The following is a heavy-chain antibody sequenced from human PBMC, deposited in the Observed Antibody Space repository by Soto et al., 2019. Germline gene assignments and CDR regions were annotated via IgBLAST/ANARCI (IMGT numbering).Heavy chain of an antibody. J-gene: IGHJ4*02. CDR3: ARIGPGYGDV. Sequence: DLEWLAHIFSNDEKSYSTSLKSRLTISKDTSKSQVVLTMTNMDPVDTATYYCARIGPGYGDVWGQGTLVTVSS. V-gene: IGHV2-26*01. D-gene: IGHD4-17*01. CDR2: IFSNDEK.